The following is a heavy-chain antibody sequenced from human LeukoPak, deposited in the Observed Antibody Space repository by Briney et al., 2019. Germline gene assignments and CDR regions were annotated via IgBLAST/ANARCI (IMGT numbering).Heavy chain of an antibody. D-gene: IGHD3-9*01. CDR2: INHSGST. CDR1: GGSFSGYY. V-gene: IGHV4-34*01. J-gene: IGHJ4*02. Sequence: SETLSLPCAVSGGSFSGYYWSWIRQPPGKGLEWIGEINHSGSTNYNPSLKSRVTISVDTSKNQFSLKLSSVTAADTAVYYCARGGGVLTGYLDYWGQGTLVTVSS. CDR3: ARGGGVLTGYLDY.